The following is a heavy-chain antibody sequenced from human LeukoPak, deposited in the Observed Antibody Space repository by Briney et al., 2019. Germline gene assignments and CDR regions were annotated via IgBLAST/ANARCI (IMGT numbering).Heavy chain of an antibody. D-gene: IGHD3-22*01. J-gene: IGHJ3*02. V-gene: IGHV3-21*01. CDR3: ARDLPGITMIARTTFDI. CDR1: GFTFSSYS. CDR2: ISSSSSYI. Sequence: AGGSLRLSCAASGFTFSSYSMNWVRQAPGKGLEWVPSISSSSSYIYYADSVKGRFTISRDNARNSLYLQMNSLRAEDTAVYYCARDLPGITMIARTTFDIWGQGTVVTVSS.